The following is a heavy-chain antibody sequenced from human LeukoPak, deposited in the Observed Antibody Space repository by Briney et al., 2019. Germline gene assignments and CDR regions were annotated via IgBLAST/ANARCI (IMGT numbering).Heavy chain of an antibody. Sequence: GGSLRLSCAASGFTFSNAWLSWVRQAPGKGLEWVGRIKSKTDGGTTDYAAPVKGRFTISRDDSKNTLYPQMKSLKTEDTAVYYCTTDFGYFDWLSLSYWGQGTLVTVSS. CDR2: IKSKTDGGTT. J-gene: IGHJ4*02. V-gene: IGHV3-15*01. CDR1: GFTFSNAW. CDR3: TTDFGYFDWLSLSY. D-gene: IGHD3-9*01.